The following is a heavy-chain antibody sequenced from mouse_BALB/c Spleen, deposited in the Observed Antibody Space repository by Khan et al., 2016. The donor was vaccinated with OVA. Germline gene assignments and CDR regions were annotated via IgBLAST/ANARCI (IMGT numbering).Heavy chain of an antibody. CDR1: GNSITSGYG. D-gene: IGHD1-2*01. CDR2: ISYSGST. V-gene: IGHV3-2*02. CDR3: ARTARIKY. Sequence: VQKKASGPGLVKPSQSLSLTCTVTGNSITSGYGWNWIRQFPGNKLEWMGYISYSGSTNYNPSLKSRISITRDTSKNQFFLQLNSVTTEDTATYYCARTARIKYWGQGTTLTVSS. J-gene: IGHJ2*01.